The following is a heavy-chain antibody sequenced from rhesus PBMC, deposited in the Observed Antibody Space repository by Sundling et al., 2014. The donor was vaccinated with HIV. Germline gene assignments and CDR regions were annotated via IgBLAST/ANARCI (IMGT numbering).Heavy chain of an antibody. J-gene: IGHJ4*01. Sequence: QVQLQESGPGLVKPSETLSLTCDVSGGSFSGYYWGWIRQPPGKGLEYIGYISGRTGSTNYNPSLKSRVTISKDTSKNQFSLELTSVTAADTAVYYCARLIISYFDYWGQGVLLTVSS. CDR3: ARLIISYFDY. CDR1: GGSFSGYY. V-gene: IGHV4-99*01. D-gene: IGHD3-22*01. CDR2: ISGRTGST.